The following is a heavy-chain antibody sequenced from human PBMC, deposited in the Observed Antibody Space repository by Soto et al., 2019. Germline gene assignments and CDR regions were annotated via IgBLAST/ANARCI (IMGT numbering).Heavy chain of an antibody. CDR2: INPNSGGT. V-gene: IGHV1-2*02. J-gene: IGHJ6*02. CDR3: ARDGGDDSNYGMDV. Sequence: AASVKVSCKASGYTFTGYYMHWVRQAPGQGLEWMGWINPNSGGTNYAQKFQGRVTMTRDTSISTAYMELSRLRSDDTAVYYCARDGGDDSNYGMDVWGQGTTVTVSS. D-gene: IGHD2-21*02. CDR1: GYTFTGYY.